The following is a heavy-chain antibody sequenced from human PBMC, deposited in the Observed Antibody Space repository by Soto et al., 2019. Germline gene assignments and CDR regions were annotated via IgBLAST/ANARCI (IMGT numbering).Heavy chain of an antibody. V-gene: IGHV3-48*01. J-gene: IGHJ4*02. CDR1: GFTFSSYS. CDR2: ISSSSSTI. D-gene: IGHD5-12*01. Sequence: EVQLVESGGGLVQPGGSLRLSCAASGFTFSSYSMNWLRQAPGKGLEWVSYISSSSSTIYYADSVKGRFTISRDNAKNSLYLQMNSLRAEDTAVYYCASQSSEWLLFASWGQGTLVTVSS. CDR3: ASQSSEWLLFAS.